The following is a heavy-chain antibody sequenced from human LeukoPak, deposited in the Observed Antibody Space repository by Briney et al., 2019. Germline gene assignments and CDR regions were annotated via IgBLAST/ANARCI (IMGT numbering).Heavy chain of an antibody. D-gene: IGHD2-15*01. J-gene: IGHJ6*02. V-gene: IGHV5-51*01. CDR2: IYPGDSDT. CDR3: ASSYSYYYYGMDV. CDR1: GYSFTSYW. Sequence: GESLKISCKGSGYSFTSYWIGWVRQMPGKGLEWMGIIYPGDSDTRYSPSFQGQVTISADKSISTAYLQWSSLKASETAMYYCASSYSYYYYGMDVWGQGTTVTVSS.